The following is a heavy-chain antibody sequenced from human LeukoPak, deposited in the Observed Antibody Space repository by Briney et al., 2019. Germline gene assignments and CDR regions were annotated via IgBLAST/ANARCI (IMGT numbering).Heavy chain of an antibody. V-gene: IGHV3-64D*06. J-gene: IGHJ4*02. CDR2: IGSDGGSI. CDR3: EKTFRYCSGGSCQDY. Sequence: GGSLRLSCSASGFTFSSYAMHWVRQAPGKGLECVSVIGSDGGSIYYADSVKGRFTISRDNSKNTLYLQMSSLRAEDTAVYYCEKTFRYCSGGSCQDYWGQGTLVTVSS. D-gene: IGHD2-15*01. CDR1: GFTFSSYA.